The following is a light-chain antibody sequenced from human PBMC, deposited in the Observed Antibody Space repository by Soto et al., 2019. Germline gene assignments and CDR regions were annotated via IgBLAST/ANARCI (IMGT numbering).Light chain of an antibody. CDR3: SSYAGSNNVI. J-gene: IGLJ2*01. CDR1: SSDVGGNNY. V-gene: IGLV2-8*01. Sequence: QSALTQPPSASGSPGQSVAISCTGTSSDVGGNNYVSWYQQHPGKAPKLMVHEVTKRPSGVPDRFSGSKSGNTASLTVSGLQAEDEADYYCSSYAGSNNVIFGGGTQLTVL. CDR2: EVT.